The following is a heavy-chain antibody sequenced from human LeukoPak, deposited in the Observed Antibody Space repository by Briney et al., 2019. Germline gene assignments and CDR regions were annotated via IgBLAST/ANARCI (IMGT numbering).Heavy chain of an antibody. CDR1: GGSFSGYY. D-gene: IGHD3-10*01. CDR2: INHSGST. Sequence: PSETLSLTCAVYGGSFSGYYWSWIRQPPGKGLEWIGEINHSGSTNYNPSLKSRVTISVDTSKNQFSLKLSSVTAADTAVYYCARLNTMVRGVTQYYYGMDVWGKGTTVTVSS. V-gene: IGHV4-34*01. J-gene: IGHJ6*04. CDR3: ARLNTMVRGVTQYYYGMDV.